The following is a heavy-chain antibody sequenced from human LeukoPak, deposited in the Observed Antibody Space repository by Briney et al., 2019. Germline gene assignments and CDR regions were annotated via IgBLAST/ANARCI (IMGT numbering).Heavy chain of an antibody. Sequence: SQTLSLTCAISGDSVSSNSATWNWIRQSPSRGLEWLGRTYYRSKWYDDYAVSVKSRITISPDTSKNQFSLQLNSVTPEDTAVYYCAREVEEELRFSYFDFWGQGTLVTVSS. CDR3: AREVEEELRFSYFDF. J-gene: IGHJ4*02. D-gene: IGHD3-3*01. V-gene: IGHV6-1*01. CDR1: GDSVSSNSAT. CDR2: TYYRSKWYD.